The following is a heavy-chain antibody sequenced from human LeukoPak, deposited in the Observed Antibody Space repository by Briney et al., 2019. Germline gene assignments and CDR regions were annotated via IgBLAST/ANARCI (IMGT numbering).Heavy chain of an antibody. Sequence: ASVTVSFKASGYTFTSYYMHWVRQAPGQGLEWMGIINPIGGATTYAQKFQGRVTMTRDTSTSTVYMDLSSLGSEDTAVYYCARPRSMIRDLFDYWGQGTLVTVSS. CDR3: ARPRSMIRDLFDY. CDR1: GYTFTSYY. V-gene: IGHV1-46*01. CDR2: INPIGGAT. D-gene: IGHD3-10*01. J-gene: IGHJ4*02.